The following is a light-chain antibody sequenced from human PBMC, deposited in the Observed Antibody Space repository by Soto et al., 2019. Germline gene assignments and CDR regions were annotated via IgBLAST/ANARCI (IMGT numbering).Light chain of an antibody. J-gene: IGKJ1*01. Sequence: DIQMTQSPPTLSASVGDRITISFRASQSVGTWVAWYQQKPGKAPNVLIYKASTSQSGVPSRFNGTGSGTEFTLTISSLQPEDSATYYCQQYNRYWTFGQGTKVDI. CDR3: QQYNRYWT. V-gene: IGKV1-5*03. CDR2: KAS. CDR1: QSVGTW.